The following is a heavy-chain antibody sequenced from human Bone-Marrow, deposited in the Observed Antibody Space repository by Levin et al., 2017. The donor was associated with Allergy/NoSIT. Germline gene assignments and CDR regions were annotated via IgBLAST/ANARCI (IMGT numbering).Heavy chain of an antibody. V-gene: IGHV3-30*18. J-gene: IGHJ3*02. CDR2: ISYAGGRE. D-gene: IGHD2/OR15-2a*01. CDR1: GFTFTSYG. Sequence: PGGSLRLSCAASGFTFTSYGMHWLRQAPGKGLEWMAVISYAGGREYYAESVKGRFTISRDNSRNTLYLQMNRLRVEDTAVYYYAKGGQGYDFAVDAFDIWGQGTMVTVSS. CDR3: AKGGQGYDFAVDAFDI.